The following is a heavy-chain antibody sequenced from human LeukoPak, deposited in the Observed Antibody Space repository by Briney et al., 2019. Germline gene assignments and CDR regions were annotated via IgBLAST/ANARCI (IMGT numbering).Heavy chain of an antibody. V-gene: IGHV3-7*01. Sequence: GGSLRLSCAASGFTFSSYWMGWVRQAPGKGLEWVANIKQDGSEKYYVDSVKGRFTISRDKAKNSLYLQMSSLRAEDTAVYYCARFRGSSWYGSVDYWGQGTLVTVSS. D-gene: IGHD6-13*01. CDR2: IKQDGSEK. J-gene: IGHJ4*02. CDR3: ARFRGSSWYGSVDY. CDR1: GFTFSSYW.